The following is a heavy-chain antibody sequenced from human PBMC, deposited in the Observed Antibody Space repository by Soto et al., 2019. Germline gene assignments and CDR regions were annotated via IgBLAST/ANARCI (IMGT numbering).Heavy chain of an antibody. CDR1: GGTFSSYA. Sequence: SVKVSCKASGGTFSSYAISWVRQAPGQGLEWMGGIIPIFGTANYAQKFQGRVTITADESTSTAYMELSSLRSEDTAVYYCARTIGLNSFIAAAGSAAPDYYYYGMDVWGQGTTVTVSS. CDR2: IIPIFGTA. CDR3: ARTIGLNSFIAAAGSAAPDYYYYGMDV. D-gene: IGHD6-13*01. V-gene: IGHV1-69*13. J-gene: IGHJ6*02.